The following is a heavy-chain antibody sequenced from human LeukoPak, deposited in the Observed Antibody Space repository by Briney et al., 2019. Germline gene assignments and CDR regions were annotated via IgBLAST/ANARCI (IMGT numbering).Heavy chain of an antibody. D-gene: IGHD3-22*01. Sequence: GGSLRLSCAASGFTFYKYDMTWVRQAPGKGLEWVSAVSGGGSDTSYAASVKGRFTISRDNSKNTLSLQMNSLRVDDTAVYFCAKVGTYDSSGYYDDYYFDSWVQGTQVTVSS. V-gene: IGHV3-23*01. CDR2: VSGGGSDT. J-gene: IGHJ4*02. CDR3: AKVGTYDSSGYYDDYYFDS. CDR1: GFTFYKYD.